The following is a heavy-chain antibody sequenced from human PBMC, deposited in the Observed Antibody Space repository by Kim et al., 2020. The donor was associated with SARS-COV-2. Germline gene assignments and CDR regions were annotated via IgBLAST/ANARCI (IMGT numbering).Heavy chain of an antibody. CDR1: GFTFSSYA. Sequence: GGSLRLSCAASGFTFSSYAISWVRQAPGKGLEWLSVISGSGDSTNYADSVKGRFTISRDNSKDTLYLQMNGLRAEDTAIYYCAKETNYGDFDGYFDLWGRGTLVTVAS. D-gene: IGHD4-17*01. CDR3: AKETNYGDFDGYFDL. V-gene: IGHV3-23*01. CDR2: ISGSGDST. J-gene: IGHJ2*01.